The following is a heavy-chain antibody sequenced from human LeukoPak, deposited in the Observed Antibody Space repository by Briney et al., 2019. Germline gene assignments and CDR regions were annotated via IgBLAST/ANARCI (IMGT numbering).Heavy chain of an antibody. CDR1: GYTFASYG. V-gene: IGHV1-2*02. Sequence: ASVKVSCKASGYTFASYGIYWVRQAPGQGLEWMGWINPNSGGTNYAQKFQGRVTMTRDTSISTAYMELSRLRSDDTAVYYCARVRPVKGSRYYFDYWGQGTLVTVSS. D-gene: IGHD4-17*01. J-gene: IGHJ4*02. CDR3: ARVRPVKGSRYYFDY. CDR2: INPNSGGT.